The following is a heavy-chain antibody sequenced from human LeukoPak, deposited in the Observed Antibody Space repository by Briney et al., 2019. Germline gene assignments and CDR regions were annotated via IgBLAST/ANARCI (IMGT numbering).Heavy chain of an antibody. CDR3: AKDRRYSYGPYYYYYGMDV. Sequence: GGSLRLSCAASGFTFSSYAMSWVRQAPGKGLEWVSAISGSGGSTYYADSAKGRFTISRDNSKNTLYLQMNSLRAEDTAVYYCAKDRRYSYGPYYYYYGMDVWGQGTTVTVSS. V-gene: IGHV3-23*01. CDR2: ISGSGGST. D-gene: IGHD5-18*01. CDR1: GFTFSSYA. J-gene: IGHJ6*02.